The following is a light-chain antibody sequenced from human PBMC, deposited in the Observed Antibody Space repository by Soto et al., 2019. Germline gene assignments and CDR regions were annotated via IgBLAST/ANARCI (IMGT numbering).Light chain of an antibody. CDR3: HHFGSLPET. CDR1: QSVASSY. J-gene: IGKJ1*01. Sequence: EVVLTQSPGTLSLSPGERVTLSCRASQSVASSYLAWYQQKPGRAPRLLFYSASSRATGIPDRFSGSGSGTDFTLTISSLEPDDFAVYYCHHFGSLPETFGQGTNVE. CDR2: SAS. V-gene: IGKV3-20*01.